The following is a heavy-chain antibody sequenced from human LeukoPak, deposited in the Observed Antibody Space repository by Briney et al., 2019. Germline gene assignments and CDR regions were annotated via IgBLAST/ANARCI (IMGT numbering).Heavy chain of an antibody. J-gene: IGHJ5*02. CDR2: IYTSRST. CDR3: ARDRLSCSRASCSAWFDP. D-gene: IGHD2-2*01. CDR1: GGSFSSYC. V-gene: IGHV4-4*07. Sequence: SETLSLTCTVSGGSFSSYCWSWIRQPAGKGLEWIGRIYTSRSTNYNPSLKSRVAMSVVTSKNQFSLKLSSVNAADTAVYYCARDRLSCSRASCSAWFDPWGQGTLVTVSS.